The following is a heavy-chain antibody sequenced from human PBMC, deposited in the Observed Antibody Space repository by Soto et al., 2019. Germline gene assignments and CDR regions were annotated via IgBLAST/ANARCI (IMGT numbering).Heavy chain of an antibody. CDR3: AKNGDPPYYDYGMDV. V-gene: IGHV1-18*01. Sequence: QGQLVQSGAEVKQPGASVKVSCKASGYSFSTYGISWVRQAPGQGLEWMGWISGYNVDTNYAQKFQGRVTMTIDTSTTTTYLELRRLTYDDTAVYFCAKNGDPPYYDYGMDVWGQETTVTVSS. CDR1: GYSFSTYG. J-gene: IGHJ6*02. CDR2: ISGYNVDT. D-gene: IGHD7-27*01.